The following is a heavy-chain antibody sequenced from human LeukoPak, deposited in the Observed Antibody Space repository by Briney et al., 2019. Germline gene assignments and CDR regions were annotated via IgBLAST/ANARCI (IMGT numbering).Heavy chain of an antibody. V-gene: IGHV3-9*01. Sequence: PGGSLRLSCAASGFTFDDYAMHWVRQAPGKGLEWVSGISWNSGSIGYADSVKGRFTISRSNAKNSLYLRMNSLRAEDTALYYCAKDLDRYYDSSGYNDYWGQGTLVTVSS. J-gene: IGHJ4*02. CDR2: ISWNSGSI. CDR3: AKDLDRYYDSSGYNDY. D-gene: IGHD3-22*01. CDR1: GFTFDDYA.